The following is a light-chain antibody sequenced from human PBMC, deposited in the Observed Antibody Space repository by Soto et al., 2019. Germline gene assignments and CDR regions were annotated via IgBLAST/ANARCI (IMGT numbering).Light chain of an antibody. J-gene: IGKJ4*01. CDR3: QQYYTTLS. CDR2: WAS. V-gene: IGKV4-1*01. Sequence: DIVMTQSPDSLAVSLGERANINCKSSQSVLYNSVNKNYLAWYQQQAGQPPKLLIYWASTRDSGVPDRFSGSGSGADFTLTINNLQAEAVADYYCQQYYTTLSFGGGTKVEIK. CDR1: QSVLYNSVNKNY.